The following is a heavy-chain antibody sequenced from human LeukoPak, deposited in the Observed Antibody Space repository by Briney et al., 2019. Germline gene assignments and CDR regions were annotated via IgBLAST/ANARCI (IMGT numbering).Heavy chain of an antibody. J-gene: IGHJ4*02. CDR3: ARAPWGYPGFDY. V-gene: IGHV4-4*02. CDR1: GGSISSSNW. CDR2: IYHSGST. Sequence: SETLSLTCAVSGGSISSSNWWSWVRPPPGKGLEWIGEIYHSGSTNYNPSLKSRVTISVDKSKNQFSLKLSSVTAADTAVYYCARAPWGYPGFDYWGQGTLVTVSS. D-gene: IGHD3-16*01.